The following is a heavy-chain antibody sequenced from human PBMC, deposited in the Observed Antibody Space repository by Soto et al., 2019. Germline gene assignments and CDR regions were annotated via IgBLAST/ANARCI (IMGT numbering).Heavy chain of an antibody. CDR1: GYIFKNYA. J-gene: IGHJ4*02. D-gene: IGHD3-16*02. CDR2: IIPVFGTP. Sequence: QVQLVQPGAEVKETGSSVKVSCKSSGYIFKNYAVTWLRQAPGQGLEWMGGIIPVFGTPDYSQKFRGRVTITADESTSTVYMELRSLTSEDTAVYYCARHLYDYVWGSYRHWGQGTLVTVSS. V-gene: IGHV1-69*01. CDR3: ARHLYDYVWGSYRH.